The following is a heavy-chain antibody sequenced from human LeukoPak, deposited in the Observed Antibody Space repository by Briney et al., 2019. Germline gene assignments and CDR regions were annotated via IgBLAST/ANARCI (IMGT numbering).Heavy chain of an antibody. CDR3: ARATAAAGTGSRYYFDY. CDR2: IYHSGST. Sequence: SETLSLTCTVSGASISSSGYYWGWIRQPPGKGLEWIGTIYHSGSTYYNPSLKSRVTISVDTSKNQFSLELSSVTAADTAVYYCARATAAAGTGSRYYFDYWGQGTLVTVSS. J-gene: IGHJ4*02. CDR1: GASISSSGYY. D-gene: IGHD6-13*01. V-gene: IGHV4-39*07.